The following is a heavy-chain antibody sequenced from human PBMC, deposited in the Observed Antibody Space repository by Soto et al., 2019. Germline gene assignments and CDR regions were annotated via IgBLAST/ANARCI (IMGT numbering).Heavy chain of an antibody. V-gene: IGHV3-64*01. D-gene: IGHD2-15*01. CDR2: ISSNGGST. J-gene: IGHJ6*03. CDR1: GFTLSSYA. CDR3: ARGSDYMDV. Sequence: EVQLVESGGGLVQPGGSLRLSCAASGFTLSSYAMHWVRQAPGKGLEYVSAISSNGGSTYYANSVKGRFTISRDNSKNTLYLQMGSLRAEDMAVHYCARGSDYMDVWGKGTTVTVSS.